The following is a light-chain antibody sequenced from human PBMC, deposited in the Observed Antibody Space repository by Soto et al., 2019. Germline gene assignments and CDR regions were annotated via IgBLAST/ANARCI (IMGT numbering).Light chain of an antibody. Sequence: ETVMTQSPATLSVSQGERSTLSFRARESVYICLAWSQQKHGQAPRPLIYGASPRATGIPARFSGSGSGTEFTLTIRRLQSEDLAVYYCQQYNNWPPWKCGQGT. CDR2: GAS. V-gene: IGKV3-15*01. CDR1: ESVYIC. J-gene: IGKJ1*01. CDR3: QQYNNWPPWK.